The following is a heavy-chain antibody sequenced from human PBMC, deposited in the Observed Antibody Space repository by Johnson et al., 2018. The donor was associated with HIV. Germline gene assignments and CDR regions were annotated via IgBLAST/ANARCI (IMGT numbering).Heavy chain of an antibody. J-gene: IGHJ3*02. CDR1: GLTFSDYY. V-gene: IGHV3-11*04. CDR3: ARPADYGDYSRDAFDI. D-gene: IGHD4-17*01. CDR2: ISRRCSTI. Sequence: QVQLVESGGGLVQPGGSLRLSCAASGLTFSDYYMTWIRPAPGKGLAWVSYISRRCSTISSADSVKCRFTLSRDNAKNSLYLQMNSLRVEDTALYYCARPADYGDYSRDAFDIWGQGTMVTVSS.